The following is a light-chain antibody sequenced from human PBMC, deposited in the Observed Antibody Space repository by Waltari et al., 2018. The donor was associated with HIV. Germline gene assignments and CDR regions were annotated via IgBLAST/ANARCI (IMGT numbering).Light chain of an antibody. CDR1: SSDIGSFDH. V-gene: IGLV2-18*02. J-gene: IGLJ3*02. Sequence: QSALTQPPSVSGSPRQSVTISCIGTSSDIGSFDHVSWFQQPPGSAPKLLIFGVSNRPAGVPDRFSGSKSGNTASLTISGLQAEDEADYYCSSYRSSITLLFGGGTKLTVL. CDR3: SSYRSSITLL. CDR2: GVS.